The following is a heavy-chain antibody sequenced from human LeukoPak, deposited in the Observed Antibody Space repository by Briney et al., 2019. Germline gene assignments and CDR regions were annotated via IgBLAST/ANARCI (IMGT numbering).Heavy chain of an antibody. Sequence: PSETLSLTCTVSGGSISSYCWSWIRQPPGKGLEWIGYIYYSGSTNYNPSLKSRVTISVDTSKNQFSLKLSSVTAADTAVYYCARDLRGVLDYWGQGTLVTVSS. CDR2: IYYSGST. J-gene: IGHJ4*02. CDR1: GGSISSYC. CDR3: ARDLRGVLDY. V-gene: IGHV4-59*01. D-gene: IGHD3-10*01.